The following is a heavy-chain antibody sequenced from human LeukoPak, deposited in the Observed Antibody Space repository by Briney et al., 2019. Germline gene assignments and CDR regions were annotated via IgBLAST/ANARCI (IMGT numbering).Heavy chain of an antibody. CDR3: ARVLREGYDFWSGYWEYFDY. V-gene: IGHV3-48*01. D-gene: IGHD3-3*01. J-gene: IGHJ4*02. Sequence: GGSLRLSCAASGFTFSSYSMNWVRQAPGKGLEWVSYISSSSSTIYYADSVKGRFTISRDNAKNSLYLQMNSLRAEDTAVYYCARVLREGYDFWSGYWEYFDYWGQGTLVTVFS. CDR1: GFTFSSYS. CDR2: ISSSSSTI.